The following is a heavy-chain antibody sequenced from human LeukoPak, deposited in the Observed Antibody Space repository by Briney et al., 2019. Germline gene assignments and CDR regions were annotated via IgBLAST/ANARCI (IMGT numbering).Heavy chain of an antibody. CDR3: ARVRRYYDTTGSDDAFDI. V-gene: IGHV3-74*01. D-gene: IGHD3-22*01. CDR1: GFTFSNFW. CDR2: INTGGTNT. Sequence: PGGSLRLSCAASGFTFSNFWMHWVRQAPGKGLVWVSRINTGGTNTNYADSVKGRLTISRDNAKNTLYLQMNGLRAEDTAVYYCARVRRYYDTTGSDDAFDIWGQGTMVTVSS. J-gene: IGHJ3*02.